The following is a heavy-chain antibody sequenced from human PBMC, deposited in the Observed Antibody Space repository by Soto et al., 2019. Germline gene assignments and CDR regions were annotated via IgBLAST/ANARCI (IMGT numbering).Heavy chain of an antibody. V-gene: IGHV1-2*04. Sequence: ASVKVSCKASGYTFTGYYMHWVRQAPGQGLEWMGWINPNSGGTNYAQKFQGWVTMTRDTSISTAYMELSRLRSDDTAVYYCARELSGAVAGTYAGMAVWGQGTTVTVSS. J-gene: IGHJ6*02. CDR1: GYTFTGYY. CDR3: ARELSGAVAGTYAGMAV. CDR2: INPNSGGT. D-gene: IGHD6-19*01.